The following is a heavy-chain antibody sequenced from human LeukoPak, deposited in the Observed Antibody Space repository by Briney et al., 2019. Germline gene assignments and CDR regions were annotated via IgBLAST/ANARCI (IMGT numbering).Heavy chain of an antibody. Sequence: GGSLRLSCAASGFNFSSHWMSWVRQAPGKGLEWLSSIGGSDGTTDYADSVKGRFTISRDNSKNTLFLQINSLRADDTAVYYCARGAWRTFLDNWGQGALVTVSS. CDR1: GFNFSSHW. D-gene: IGHD2/OR15-2a*01. J-gene: IGHJ4*02. CDR2: IGGSDGTT. CDR3: ARGAWRTFLDN. V-gene: IGHV3-23*01.